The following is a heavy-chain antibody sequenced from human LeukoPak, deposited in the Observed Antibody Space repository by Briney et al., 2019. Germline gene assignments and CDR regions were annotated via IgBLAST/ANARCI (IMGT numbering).Heavy chain of an antibody. D-gene: IGHD2/OR15-2a*01. CDR2: IYTSGNT. J-gene: IGHJ4*02. CDR3: AVGNRDF. CDR1: GASVGDYY. Sequence: SETLSLTCTVSGASVGDYYWSWIRQAAGKGLEWLGRIYTSGNTIYNPSLQSRVTISVDVSKNQFSLRLISMTAADTGIYYCAVGNRDFWGQGTLVTVSS. V-gene: IGHV4-4*07.